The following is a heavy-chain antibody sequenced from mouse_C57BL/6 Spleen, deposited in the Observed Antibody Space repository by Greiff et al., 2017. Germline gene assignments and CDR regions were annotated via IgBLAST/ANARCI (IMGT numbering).Heavy chain of an antibody. Sequence: VQLQQPGAELVKPGASVKMSCKASGYTFTSYWITWVKQRPGQGLEWIGDIYPGSGSTNYNEKFKSKATLTVDTSSSTAYMQLSSLTSEDSAVYYCAREDSSGYVGYAMDDWGQGTSVTVSS. V-gene: IGHV1-55*01. CDR2: IYPGSGST. D-gene: IGHD3-2*02. CDR1: GYTFTSYW. J-gene: IGHJ4*01. CDR3: AREDSSGYVGYAMDD.